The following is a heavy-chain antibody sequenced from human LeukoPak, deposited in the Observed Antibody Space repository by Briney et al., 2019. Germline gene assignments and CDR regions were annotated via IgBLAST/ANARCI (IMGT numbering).Heavy chain of an antibody. CDR3: LRGDRRDY. Sequence: GGSLRLSCEASGFTFNTYSMNWARQAPGKGLEWVSSIDSSGGYMFYADSVKGRFIISRDNAKDSLYLQMNSLRVEGTAVYYCLRGDRRDYWGQGTLVTVSS. CDR2: IDSSGGYM. J-gene: IGHJ4*02. V-gene: IGHV3-21*06. CDR1: GFTFNTYS.